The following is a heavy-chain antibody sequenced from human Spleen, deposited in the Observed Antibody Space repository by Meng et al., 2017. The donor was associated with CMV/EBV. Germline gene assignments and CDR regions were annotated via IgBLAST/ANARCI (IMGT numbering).Heavy chain of an antibody. Sequence: RLSCAASGFTVSSNYMSWVRQAPGKGLEWVSVIYSDSRTYYADSVKGRFTLSRDNYKNILFLQMDSLRAEDTAVYYCARFRNRYFDYWGQGTLVTVSS. CDR3: ARFRNRYFDY. V-gene: IGHV3-53*01. CDR2: IYSDSRT. D-gene: IGHD2/OR15-2a*01. J-gene: IGHJ4*02. CDR1: GFTVSSNY.